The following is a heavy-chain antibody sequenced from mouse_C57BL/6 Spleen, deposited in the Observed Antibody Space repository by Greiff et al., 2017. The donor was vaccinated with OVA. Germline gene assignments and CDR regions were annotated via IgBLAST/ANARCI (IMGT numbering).Heavy chain of an antibody. CDR3: EITTVVATDY. D-gene: IGHD1-1*01. Sequence: VQLQQPGAELVRPGSSVKLSCKASGYTFTSYWMHWVKQRPIQGLEWIGNIDPSDSETHYNQKFKDKATLTVDKASRTAYMQLSSLTSADSAVYYCEITTVVATDYWGQGTTLTVSS. J-gene: IGHJ2*01. V-gene: IGHV1-52*01. CDR1: GYTFTSYW. CDR2: IDPSDSET.